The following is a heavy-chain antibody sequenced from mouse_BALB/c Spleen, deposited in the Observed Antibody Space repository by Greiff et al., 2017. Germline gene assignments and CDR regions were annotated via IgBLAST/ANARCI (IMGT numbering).Heavy chain of an antibody. CDR3: ARTGDGTGGFAY. D-gene: IGHD2-1*01. CDR2: ILPGSGST. J-gene: IGHJ3*01. CDR1: GYTFSSYW. Sequence: QVQLQQSGAELMKPGASVKISCKATGYTFSSYWIEWVKQRPGLGPEWIGEILPGSGSTNYNEKFKGKATFTAETSSNTAYIQLSSLTSEDSAVYYCARTGDGTGGFAYWGQGTLVTVSA. V-gene: IGHV1-9*01.